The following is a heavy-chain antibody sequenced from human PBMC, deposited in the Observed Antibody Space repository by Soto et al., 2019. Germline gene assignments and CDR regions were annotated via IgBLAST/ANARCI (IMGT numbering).Heavy chain of an antibody. V-gene: IGHV3-30*18. CDR1: GFKFSTYG. CDR2: ISYDGNNK. D-gene: IGHD1-26*01. J-gene: IGHJ6*02. CDR3: AKGLVGYVFGVQDYYFGMDV. Sequence: QVQLVESGGGVVQPGRSLRLSCGASGFKFSTYGMHWVRQAPGKGLEWVAVISYDGNNKDYADSVKGRFTISRDNSKNTSYRQMNSLRAEDTAVYYCAKGLVGYVFGVQDYYFGMDVWGQGTTVAVSS.